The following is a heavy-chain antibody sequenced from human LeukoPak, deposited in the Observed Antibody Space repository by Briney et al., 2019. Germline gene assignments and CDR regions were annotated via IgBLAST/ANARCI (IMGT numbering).Heavy chain of an antibody. Sequence: PGGSLRLSCAASGFTFSSYAMHWVRQAPGKGLEWVAVISYDGSNKYYADSVKGRFTISRDNSKNTLYLQMNSLRAEDTAVYYCAKVFGDYGGPNYYYYMDVWGKGTTVTISS. V-gene: IGHV3-30*04. CDR1: GFTFSSYA. CDR2: ISYDGSNK. D-gene: IGHD4-23*01. CDR3: AKVFGDYGGPNYYYYMDV. J-gene: IGHJ6*03.